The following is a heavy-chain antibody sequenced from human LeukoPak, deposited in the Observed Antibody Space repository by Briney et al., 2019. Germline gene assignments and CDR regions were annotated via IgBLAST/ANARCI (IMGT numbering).Heavy chain of an antibody. V-gene: IGHV4-59*01. J-gene: IGHJ4*02. D-gene: IGHD4-17*01. Sequence: SETLSLTCSVSGGSISSYYWSWMRQPPGKGLEWIGYIYGSGTTNYNPSLKSRVTISVDTSKNQFSLKLSSVTAADTAMYYCAREKALRYFDYWGQGTLVTVSS. CDR2: IYGSGTT. CDR1: GGSISSYY. CDR3: AREKALRYFDY.